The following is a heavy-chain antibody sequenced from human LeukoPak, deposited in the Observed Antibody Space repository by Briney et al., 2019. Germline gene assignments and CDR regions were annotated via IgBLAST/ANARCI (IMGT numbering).Heavy chain of an antibody. CDR2: ISSNGGSI. CDR3: ARDTCGCGSGWHLYWYFDL. CDR1: GFTFSDYA. J-gene: IGHJ2*01. V-gene: IGHV3-64*01. D-gene: IGHD6-19*01. Sequence: GGSLRLSCAASGFTFSDYAMHWVRQAPGKELKYVSAISSNGGSIHYANSVKGRFTISRDNSKNTLYLQMDSLRAEDMAVYYCARDTCGCGSGWHLYWYFDLWGRGTLVTVSS.